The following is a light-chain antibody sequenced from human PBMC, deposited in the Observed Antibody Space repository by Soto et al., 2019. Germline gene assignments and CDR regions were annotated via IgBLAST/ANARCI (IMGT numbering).Light chain of an antibody. J-gene: IGKJ1*01. CDR2: SAS. CDR3: QQYNSYSP. V-gene: IGKV3-20*01. CDR1: QSVGSSF. Sequence: PGERATHSCRASQSVGSSFLAWYQQKPGQAPRLLIHSASRRASGIPDRFSGSGSGTEFTLTISSLQPDDFATYYCQQYNSYSPFGHGTKVDIK.